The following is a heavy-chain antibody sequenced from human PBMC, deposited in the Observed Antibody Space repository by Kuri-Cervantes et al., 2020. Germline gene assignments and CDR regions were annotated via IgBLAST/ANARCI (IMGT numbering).Heavy chain of an antibody. D-gene: IGHD3-10*01. CDR2: ISWNSGSI. CDR1: GFTFDDYA. J-gene: IGHJ6*03. Sequence: SLKISCAASGFTFDDYAMHWVRQAPGKGLEWVSGISWNSGSIGYADSVKGRFTISRENSKNTLYLQMNSLRSEDTAVYYCARGRYYDGSGKKKGYYMDVWGKGTTVTVSS. V-gene: IGHV3-9*01. CDR3: ARGRYYDGSGKKKGYYMDV.